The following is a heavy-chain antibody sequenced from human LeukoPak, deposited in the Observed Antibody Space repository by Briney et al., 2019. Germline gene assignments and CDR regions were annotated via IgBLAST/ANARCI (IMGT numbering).Heavy chain of an antibody. Sequence: SETLSLTCTASGGSISSGSYYWGWIRQPPGKGLEWIGSIYYSGSTYYNPSLKSRVTISVDTSKNQFSLKLSSVTAADTAVYYCARFNSGSYQHYFDYWGQGTLVTVSS. J-gene: IGHJ4*02. CDR1: GGSISSGSYY. CDR3: ARFNSGSYQHYFDY. V-gene: IGHV4-39*07. CDR2: IYYSGST. D-gene: IGHD1-26*01.